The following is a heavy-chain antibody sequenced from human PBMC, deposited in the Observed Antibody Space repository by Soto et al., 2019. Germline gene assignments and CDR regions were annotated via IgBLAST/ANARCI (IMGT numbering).Heavy chain of an antibody. V-gene: IGHV4-59*01. Sequence: PSETLSLTCTVSGGSISSYYWSWIRQPPGKGLEWIGYIYYSGSTNYNPSLKSRVTISVDTSKNQFSLKLSSVTAADTAVYYCARSDYGDYLGWFDHWGQGTLVTVSS. CDR1: GGSISSYY. CDR3: ARSDYGDYLGWFDH. D-gene: IGHD4-17*01. J-gene: IGHJ5*02. CDR2: IYYSGST.